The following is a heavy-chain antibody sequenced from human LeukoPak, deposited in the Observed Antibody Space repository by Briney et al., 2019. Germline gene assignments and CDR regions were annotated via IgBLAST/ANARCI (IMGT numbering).Heavy chain of an antibody. J-gene: IGHJ4*02. CDR2: ISDSGDRT. CDR1: GFTFSSYA. V-gene: IGHV3-23*01. CDR3: AKGGRTKDY. D-gene: IGHD1-26*01. Sequence: PGGSLRLSCAASGFTFSSYAMSWVRQAPGRGLEWVSVISDSGDRTYYADSVKGRFTISRDNSKNTLYLQMNSLRAEDTAVYNCAKGGRTKDYWGQGTLVTVSS.